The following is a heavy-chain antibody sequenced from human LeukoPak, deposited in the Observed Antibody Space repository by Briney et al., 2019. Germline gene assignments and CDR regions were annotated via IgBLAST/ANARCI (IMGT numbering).Heavy chain of an antibody. J-gene: IGHJ3*01. CDR2: INNDGTGT. Sequence: YPGGSLRLSCAASGFTFSSYAMSWVRQAPGKGLVWVSRINNDGTGTTFADSVKGRFTISRDNAKNTLYLQMNSLRAEDTAVYFCARGGAYHAFDFWGQGTMVTVSS. CDR1: GFTFSSYA. V-gene: IGHV3-74*01. D-gene: IGHD2-15*01. CDR3: ARGGAYHAFDF.